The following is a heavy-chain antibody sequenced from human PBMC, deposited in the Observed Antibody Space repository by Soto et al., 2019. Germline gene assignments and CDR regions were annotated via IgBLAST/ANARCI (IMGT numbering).Heavy chain of an antibody. D-gene: IGHD5-12*01. CDR3: ARVRYDSTAGYFDY. J-gene: IGHJ4*02. CDR1: GFTFSSYD. V-gene: IGHV3-13*01. CDR2: IGTAGDT. Sequence: EVQLVESGGGLVQPGGSLRLSCAASGFTFSSYDMHLVRQATGKGLEWVSSIGTAGDTYYPGSVKGRFTISRENAKNSLYLQMNSLRAEDTSVYYCARVRYDSTAGYFDYWGQGTLVTVSS.